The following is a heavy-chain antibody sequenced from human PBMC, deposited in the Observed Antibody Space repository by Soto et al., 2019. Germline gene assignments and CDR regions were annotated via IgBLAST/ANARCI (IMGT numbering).Heavy chain of an antibody. D-gene: IGHD3-9*01. CDR1: GYTFTSYG. CDR3: ARDLRASGYYWAYWFDP. J-gene: IGHJ5*02. Sequence: ASVKVSCKASGYTFTSYGISWVRQAPGQGLEWMGWISAYNGNTNYAQKLQGRVTMTTDTSTSTAYMELRSLRSDDTAVYYCARDLRASGYYWAYWFDPWGQGTLVTVSS. CDR2: ISAYNGNT. V-gene: IGHV1-18*01.